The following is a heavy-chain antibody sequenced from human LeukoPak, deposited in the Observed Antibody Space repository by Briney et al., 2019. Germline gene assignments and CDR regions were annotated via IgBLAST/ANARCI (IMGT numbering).Heavy chain of an antibody. V-gene: IGHV3-20*04. D-gene: IGHD3-22*01. CDR3: ARDVALSTYHFDSSGLLDY. Sequence: PGGSLRLSCAASGFTFDDYGMSWVRQGPGKGLEWVSGINWNGGRTGYADSVKGRFTISRDNAKNSLYLQMNSLRGEDTAVYYCARDVALSTYHFDSSGLLDYWGQGTLVTVSS. CDR1: GFTFDDYG. CDR2: INWNGGRT. J-gene: IGHJ4*02.